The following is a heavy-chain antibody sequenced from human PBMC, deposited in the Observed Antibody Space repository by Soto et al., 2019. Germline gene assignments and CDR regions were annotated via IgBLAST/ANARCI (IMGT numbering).Heavy chain of an antibody. V-gene: IGHV3-23*01. J-gene: IGHJ3*02. D-gene: IGHD4-17*01. CDR2: ISGSGGST. CDR1: GFTFSSYA. Sequence: EVQLLESGGGLVQPGGSLRLSCAASGFTFSSYAMSWVRQAPGKGLEWVSAISGSGGSTYYAGSVKGRFTISRDNSKNTLYLQMNSLRAEDTAVYYCAKSPRIPTTVTTITLAFDIWGQGTMVTVSS. CDR3: AKSPRIPTTVTTITLAFDI.